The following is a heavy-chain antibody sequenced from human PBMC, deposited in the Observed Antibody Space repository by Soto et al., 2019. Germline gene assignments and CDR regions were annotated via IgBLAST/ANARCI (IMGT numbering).Heavy chain of an antibody. D-gene: IGHD1-26*01. J-gene: IGHJ4*02. Sequence: PSQTLSLTCGISGDSVSSNSAAWNWLRQSPSRGLEWLGRTYYRSKWYNDYAVSVESRITINPDTSKNHFSLQLNFVTPEDTAVYFCARGEQYSGRIFDYWGQGTLFTVSS. CDR2: TYYRSKWYN. CDR1: GDSVSSNSAA. CDR3: ARGEQYSGRIFDY. V-gene: IGHV6-1*01.